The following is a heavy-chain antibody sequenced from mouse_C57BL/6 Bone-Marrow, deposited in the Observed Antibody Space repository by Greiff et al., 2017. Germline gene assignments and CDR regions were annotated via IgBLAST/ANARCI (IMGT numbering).Heavy chain of an antibody. V-gene: IGHV1-9*01. J-gene: IGHJ1*03. CDR3: SLASCCGWHWYFAV. Sequence: QVQLQQSGAELMKPGASVKLSCKATGYTFTGYWIEWVKQRPGHGLEWIGEIFPGSGSTNYNEKFKGKATFTADTSSNTAYMQLSSLTSEDSAIYNGSLASCCGWHWYFAVGGRGTTVTVAA. D-gene: IGHD6-1*01. CDR2: IFPGSGST. CDR1: GYTFTGYW.